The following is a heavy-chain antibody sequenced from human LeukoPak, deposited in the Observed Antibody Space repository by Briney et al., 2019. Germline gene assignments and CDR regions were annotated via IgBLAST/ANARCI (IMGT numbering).Heavy chain of an antibody. D-gene: IGHD4-23*01. V-gene: IGHV3-74*01. J-gene: IGHJ5*02. Sequence: PGGSLRLSCAASGFSFSNYWMHWVRQAPGKGLMWVSRINSDGSSFSYADPVKGRFTISRDNAKNTLYLQMNSMRAEDTAVYYCAPTDYDAKGNWFDPWGQGTLVTVSS. CDR2: INSDGSSF. CDR3: APTDYDAKGNWFDP. CDR1: GFSFSNYW.